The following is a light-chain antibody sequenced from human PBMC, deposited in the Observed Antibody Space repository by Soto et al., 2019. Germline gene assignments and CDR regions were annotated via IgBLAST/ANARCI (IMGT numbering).Light chain of an antibody. J-gene: IGKJ3*01. CDR3: QQPFT. Sequence: EIVLTQSPATLSLSPGERATLSCRASQSVSSYLAWYQQKPGQAPRLLIYDASNRATGIPVRFSGSGSGTDFTLTISSLEPEDFAVYYCQQPFTFGPGTKVDIK. CDR2: DAS. V-gene: IGKV3-11*01. CDR1: QSVSSY.